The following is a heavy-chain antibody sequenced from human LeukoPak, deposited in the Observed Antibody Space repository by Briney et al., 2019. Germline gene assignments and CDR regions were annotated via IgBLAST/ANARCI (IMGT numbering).Heavy chain of an antibody. V-gene: IGHV1-18*01. D-gene: IGHD3-22*01. Sequence: ASVKVSCKASGYTFTSYGISWVRQAPGQGLEWMGWISAYNGNTNYAQKLQGRVTMTTGTSTSTAYMELRSLRSDDTAVYYCARVTPPTYYYDSSGYWDFDYWGQGTLVTVSS. J-gene: IGHJ4*02. CDR2: ISAYNGNT. CDR3: ARVTPPTYYYDSSGYWDFDY. CDR1: GYTFTSYG.